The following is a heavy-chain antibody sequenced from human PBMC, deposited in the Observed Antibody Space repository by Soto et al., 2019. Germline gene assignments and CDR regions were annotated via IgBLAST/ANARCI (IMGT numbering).Heavy chain of an antibody. CDR1: GGTISSGGYY. D-gene: IGHD5-12*01. Sequence: SVTLSLTCPVAGGTISSGGYYWSRNSKPPGKGLEWIGYIYYSWSTYYNPSLKSRVTISVDTSKNQFSLKLSSVTAADTAVYYCAREGSGYDHTFFDYWGQGTLVTVSS. V-gene: IGHV4-30-4*01. J-gene: IGHJ4*02. CDR2: IYYSWST. CDR3: AREGSGYDHTFFDY.